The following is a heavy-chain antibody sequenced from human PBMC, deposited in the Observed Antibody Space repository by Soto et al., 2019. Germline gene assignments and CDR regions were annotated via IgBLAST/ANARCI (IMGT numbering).Heavy chain of an antibody. Sequence: EVQLVESGGGLVKPGGSLRLSCAASGFAFSNYNMNWVRQAPGKGLEWVSSISSSSSYIYYADSVKGRFIISRDNAKNSLYLQMNSLRAEDTAVYYCTRVYYYDNSGYLIWGQGTLVTVSS. V-gene: IGHV3-21*01. CDR2: ISSSSSYI. D-gene: IGHD3-22*01. CDR3: TRVYYYDNSGYLI. J-gene: IGHJ4*02. CDR1: GFAFSNYN.